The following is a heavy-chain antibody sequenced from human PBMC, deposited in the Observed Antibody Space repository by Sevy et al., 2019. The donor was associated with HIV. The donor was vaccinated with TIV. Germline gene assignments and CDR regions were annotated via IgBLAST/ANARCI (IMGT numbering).Heavy chain of an antibody. CDR1: GGTFSSYA. V-gene: IGHV1-69*13. Sequence: ASVKVSCKASGGTFSSYAISWVRQAAGQGLEWMGGIIPIFGTANYAQKFQGRVTITADESTSTAYMELSSLRSEDTAVYYCASDVSDNAFDIWGQGTMVTVSS. J-gene: IGHJ3*02. CDR3: ASDVSDNAFDI. D-gene: IGHD3-16*02. CDR2: IIPIFGTA.